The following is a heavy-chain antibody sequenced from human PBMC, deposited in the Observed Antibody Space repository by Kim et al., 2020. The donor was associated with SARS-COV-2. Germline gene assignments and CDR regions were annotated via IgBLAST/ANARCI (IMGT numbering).Heavy chain of an antibody. CDR3: ATLDSSGYYKEYYFDY. CDR2: FDHEDGET. D-gene: IGHD3-22*01. CDR1: GYTLTELS. V-gene: IGHV1-24*01. Sequence: ASVKVSCKVSGYTLTELSMHWVRQAPGKGLEWMGGFDHEDGETIYAQKFQGRVTMTEDTSTDTAYMELSSLRSEDTAVYYFATLDSSGYYKEYYFDYWGQGTLVTVSS. J-gene: IGHJ4*02.